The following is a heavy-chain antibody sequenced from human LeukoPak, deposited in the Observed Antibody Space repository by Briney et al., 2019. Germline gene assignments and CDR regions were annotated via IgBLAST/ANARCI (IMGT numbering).Heavy chain of an antibody. D-gene: IGHD6-19*01. CDR1: GGSFSGYY. J-gene: IGHJ5*02. V-gene: IGHV4-34*01. CDR2: INHSGST. Sequence: PSETLSLTCAVYGGSFSGYYWSWIRQPPGKGLEWIGEINHSGSTNYNPSLKSRVTISVDTSKNQFSLKLSSVTAADTAVYYCARVCIAVAENPSWFDPWGQGTLVTVSS. CDR3: ARVCIAVAENPSWFDP.